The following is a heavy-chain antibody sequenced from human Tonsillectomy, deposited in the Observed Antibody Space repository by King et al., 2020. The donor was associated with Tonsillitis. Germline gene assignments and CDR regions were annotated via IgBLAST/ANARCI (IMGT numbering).Heavy chain of an antibody. J-gene: IGHJ4*02. CDR1: GFTFSNAW. V-gene: IGHV3-15*01. CDR2: IKSKADGGTT. Sequence: VQLVESGGGLVKPGGSLRLSCAASGFTFSNAWMSWVRQAPGKGLEWVGRIKSKADGGTTDYAASVKGRFTISRDDSKNTLYLQMISLKTVDTAVYYCVGDYVGRSAFKWGQVTLVTVSP. CDR3: VGDYVGRSAFK. D-gene: IGHD3-16*01.